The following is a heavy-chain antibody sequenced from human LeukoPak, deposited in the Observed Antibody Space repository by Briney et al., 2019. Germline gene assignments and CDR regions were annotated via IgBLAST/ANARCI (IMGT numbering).Heavy chain of an antibody. CDR1: GGSFSGFY. J-gene: IGHJ6*03. CDR3: ARHPIAAAGNNYYYYMDV. V-gene: IGHV4-34*01. D-gene: IGHD6-13*01. CDR2: INHSGST. Sequence: SETLSLTCAVYGGSFSGFYWTWIRQPPGKGLEWIGEINHSGSTNYNPSLKSRVTISVDTSKSQFSLKLSSVTAADTAVYYCARHPIAAAGNNYYYYMDVWGKGTTVTISS.